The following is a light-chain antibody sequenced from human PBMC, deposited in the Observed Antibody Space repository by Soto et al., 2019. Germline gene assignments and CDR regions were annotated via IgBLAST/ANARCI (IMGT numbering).Light chain of an antibody. J-gene: IGKJ5*01. V-gene: IGKV3-11*01. CDR3: QQRSNWPPIT. CDR2: DAS. Sequence: EIVLTQSPATLSLSPGERATLSCRASQSVGNYLAWYQQKPGQAPSLLIYDASNRATGIPARFSGSGSGTDFTLTISSLEPEDFAVYYCQQRSNWPPITFGQGARLEIK. CDR1: QSVGNY.